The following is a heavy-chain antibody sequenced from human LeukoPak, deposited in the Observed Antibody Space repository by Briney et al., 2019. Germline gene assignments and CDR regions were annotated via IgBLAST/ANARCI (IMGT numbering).Heavy chain of an antibody. CDR2: IYYRVTS. J-gene: IGHJ4*02. D-gene: IGHD3-10*01. CDR1: GDSINTYD. CDR3: ARAVGGDGSGSL. Sequence: PSETLSLTCTVSGDSINTYDWSWIRQPPGKGLEWIGYIYYRVTSDYNPSLKSRVTMSVDMSTSQISLKLSSVTAADTAVYYCARAVGGDGSGSLWGPGTLVTVSS. V-gene: IGHV4-59*01.